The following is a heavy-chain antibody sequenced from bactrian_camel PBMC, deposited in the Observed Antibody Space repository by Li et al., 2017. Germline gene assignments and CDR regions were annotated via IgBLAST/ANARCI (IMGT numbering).Heavy chain of an antibody. J-gene: IGHJ4*01. CDR3: GLGDGFSCYRLVRYVAK. CDR2: ISWSGDSI. CDR1: GFTFSTYD. Sequence: VQLVESGGGLVQPGGSLRLSCATSGFTFSTYDMSWVRQVPGKGLEWVSAISWSGDSINYADSVKGRFTISRDNARNTMWLQMYSLNREDTGMYYCGLGDGFSCYRLVRYVAKWGQGTQVTVS. D-gene: IGHD3*01. V-gene: IGHV3S40*01.